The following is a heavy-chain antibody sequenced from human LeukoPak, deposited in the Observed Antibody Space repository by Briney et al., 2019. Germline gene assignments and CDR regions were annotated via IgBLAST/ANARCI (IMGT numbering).Heavy chain of an antibody. CDR3: AKDLPALEY. Sequence: GGSLRLSCSASEFSFSNFWMSWVRQAPGKGLEWVSLITGSGISAYYADSVRGRFSISRDNSKNTVYLQLNSLRAEDTAVYYCAKDLPALEYWGQGTLVTVSS. D-gene: IGHD2-2*01. CDR2: ITGSGISA. V-gene: IGHV3-23*01. CDR1: EFSFSNFW. J-gene: IGHJ4*02.